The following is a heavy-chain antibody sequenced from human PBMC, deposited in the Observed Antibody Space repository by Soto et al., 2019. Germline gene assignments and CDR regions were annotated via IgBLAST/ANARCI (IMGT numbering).Heavy chain of an antibody. CDR3: ARDGYDGSGSPYPAY. D-gene: IGHD3-10*01. J-gene: IGHJ4*02. CDR2: IYYLGST. CDR1: GGCVWEYV. V-gene: IGHV4-59*02. Sequence: HSGSLSLTCGVSGGCVWEYVWSVIRQSPGKGLEWIGYIYYLGSTDYNPSLKSRVTISVDTSKRQFSLRLTSVTAADTAVYYCARDGYDGSGSPYPAYWGPGTQVTVSS.